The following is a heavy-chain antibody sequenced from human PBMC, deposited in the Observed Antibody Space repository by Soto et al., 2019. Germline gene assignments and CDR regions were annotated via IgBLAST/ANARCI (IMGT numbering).Heavy chain of an antibody. V-gene: IGHV1-8*01. J-gene: IGHJ3*02. CDR1: GYTFTSYD. D-gene: IGHD3-10*01. CDR3: AREGSGNWFAFDI. CDR2: MNPNSGNT. Sequence: GASVKVSCKASGYTFTSYDINWVRQATGQGLEWMGWMNPNSGNTDYAQKLQGRVTMTRDTSMSTAYMELRSLRSDDTAVYYCAREGSGNWFAFDIWGQGTMVTVSS.